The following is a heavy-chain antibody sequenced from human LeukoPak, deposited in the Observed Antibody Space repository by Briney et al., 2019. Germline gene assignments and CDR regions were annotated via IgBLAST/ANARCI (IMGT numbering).Heavy chain of an antibody. Sequence: GGSLRLSCAASGFTFSNYTMNWVRQAPGKGLEWVSSISTSSNYIYYANSVKGRFTISRDNAKNSLYLQMNSLRAEDTAVYYCARVGALRYFDWWQSSYYYYYMDVWGKGTTVTVSS. CDR1: GFTFSNYT. J-gene: IGHJ6*03. CDR2: ISTSSNYI. V-gene: IGHV3-21*01. CDR3: ARVGALRYFDWWQSSYYYYYMDV. D-gene: IGHD3-9*01.